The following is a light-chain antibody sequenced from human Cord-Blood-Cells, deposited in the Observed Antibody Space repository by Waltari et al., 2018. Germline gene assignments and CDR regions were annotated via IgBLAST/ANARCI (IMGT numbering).Light chain of an antibody. Sequence: QSALTQPASVSGSPGQSITISCTGTSSDVGGYNYVSWYQQHPGKAPKLMIYDVSKRPSGVSYRFSGSKSGHTASLTISGLQAEDEADYYCSSYTSSSTFGVFGGGTKLTVL. J-gene: IGLJ3*02. CDR3: SSYTSSSTFGV. CDR1: SSDVGGYNY. CDR2: DVS. V-gene: IGLV2-14*01.